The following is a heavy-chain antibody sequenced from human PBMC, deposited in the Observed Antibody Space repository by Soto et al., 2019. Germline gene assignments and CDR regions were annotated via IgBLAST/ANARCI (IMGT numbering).Heavy chain of an antibody. J-gene: IGHJ4*02. Sequence: SVKVSWKASGGTFSSYAISWVRQAPGQGLEWMGGIIPIFGTANYAQKFQGRVTITTDESTSTAYMELSSLRSEDTAVYYCARYERRGYSGSVYSAFHYWGQGTLVTVS. CDR3: ARYERRGYSGSVYSAFHY. V-gene: IGHV1-69*05. D-gene: IGHD5-12*01. CDR2: IIPIFGTA. CDR1: GGTFSSYA.